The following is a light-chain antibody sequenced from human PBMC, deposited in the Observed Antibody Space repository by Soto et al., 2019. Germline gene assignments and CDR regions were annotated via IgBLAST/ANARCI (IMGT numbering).Light chain of an antibody. V-gene: IGKV2-24*01. CDR2: KIS. CDR1: QSLVNSDGNTY. CDR3: MQATQIPWT. Sequence: DLVMTQTPLSSPVSLGQSASISCKSSQSLVNSDGNTYLSWLQQRPGQPPRLLIYKISSRFSGVPDRFSGSGAGTDFSLEISRVEAEDVGVYYCMQATQIPWTFGQGTKVEIK. J-gene: IGKJ1*01.